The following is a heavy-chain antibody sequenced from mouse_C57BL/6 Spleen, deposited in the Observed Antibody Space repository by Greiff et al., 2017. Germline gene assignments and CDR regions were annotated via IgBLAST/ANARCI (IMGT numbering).Heavy chain of an antibody. V-gene: IGHV1-52*01. CDR3: ARASTVVEAMDY. Sequence: QVQLQQPGAELVRPGSSVKLSCKASGYTFTSYWMHWVKQRPIQGLEWIGNIDPSDSETHYNQKFKDKATLTVDKSSSTAYMQLSSLTSEDSAVYYCARASTVVEAMDYWGQGTSVTFSS. J-gene: IGHJ4*01. D-gene: IGHD1-1*01. CDR1: GYTFTSYW. CDR2: IDPSDSET.